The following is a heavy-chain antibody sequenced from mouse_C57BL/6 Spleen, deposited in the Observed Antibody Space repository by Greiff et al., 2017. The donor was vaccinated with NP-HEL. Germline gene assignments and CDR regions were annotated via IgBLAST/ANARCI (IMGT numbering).Heavy chain of an antibody. V-gene: IGHV1-42*01. CDR2: INPSTGGT. J-gene: IGHJ2*01. CDR3: AREGGYGSSYFDY. CDR1: GYSFTGYY. Sequence: EVQLQQSGPELVKPGASVKISCKASGYSFTGYYMNWVKQSPEKSLEWIGEINPSTGGTTYNQKFKAKATLTVDKSSSTAYMQLKSLTSEDSAVYYCAREGGYGSSYFDYWGQGTTLTVSS. D-gene: IGHD1-1*01.